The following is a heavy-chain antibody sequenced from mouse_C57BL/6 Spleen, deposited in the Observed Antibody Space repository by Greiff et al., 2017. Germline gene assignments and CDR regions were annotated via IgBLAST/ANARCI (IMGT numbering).Heavy chain of an antibody. CDR3: ARGIYYDYDGFAY. CDR1: GFTFSSYA. Sequence: EVKLEESGGGLVKPGGSLKLSCAASGFTFSSYAMSWVRQTPEKRLEWVATISDGGSYTYYPDNVKGRFTISRDNAKNNLYLQMSHLKSEDTAMYYCARGIYYDYDGFAYWGQGTLVTVSA. V-gene: IGHV5-4*03. CDR2: ISDGGSYT. D-gene: IGHD2-4*01. J-gene: IGHJ3*01.